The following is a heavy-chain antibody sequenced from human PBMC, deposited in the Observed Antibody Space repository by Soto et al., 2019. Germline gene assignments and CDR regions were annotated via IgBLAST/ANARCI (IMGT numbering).Heavy chain of an antibody. Sequence: QVQLVQSGAEVKKPGSSVKVSCKASGGTFSSYTISWVRQAPGQGLEWMGRIIPILGIVNYAQKFQGRVTITADKSTSTAYMELSSLRSEDTAVYYCARDQAAAVDYYYGMDVWGQGTTVTVSS. CDR3: ARDQAAAVDYYYGMDV. J-gene: IGHJ6*02. V-gene: IGHV1-69*08. CDR2: IIPILGIV. CDR1: GGTFSSYT. D-gene: IGHD6-13*01.